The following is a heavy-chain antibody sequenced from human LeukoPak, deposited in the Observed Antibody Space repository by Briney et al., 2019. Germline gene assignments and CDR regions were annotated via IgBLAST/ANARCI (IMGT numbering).Heavy chain of an antibody. V-gene: IGHV3-30-3*01. CDR3: AIFDSSGWYGDYYYGMDV. D-gene: IGHD6-19*01. CDR2: ISYDGSNK. Sequence: GGSLRLSCAASGFTFSAFWMHWVRQAPGKGLEWVAVISYDGSNKYYADSVKGRFTISRDNSKNTLYLQMNSLRAEDTAVYYCAIFDSSGWYGDYYYGMDVWGQGTTVTVSS. CDR1: GFTFSAFW. J-gene: IGHJ6*02.